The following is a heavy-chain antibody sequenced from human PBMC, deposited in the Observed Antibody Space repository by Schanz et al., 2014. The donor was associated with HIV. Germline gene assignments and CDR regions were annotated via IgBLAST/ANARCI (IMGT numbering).Heavy chain of an antibody. V-gene: IGHV1-8*01. Sequence: QVQLVQSGAEVKKPGASVKVSCKASGYTFNSHDINWVRQATGQGLEWMGWMNPNSGNTGYAQKFKGRVTMTRNTSISTAYMELSSLRSEDTAVYYCARDMPRDGSYFRAFDIWGQGTMVTVSS. CDR2: MNPNSGNT. D-gene: IGHD1-26*01. CDR3: ARDMPRDGSYFRAFDI. CDR1: GYTFNSHD. J-gene: IGHJ3*02.